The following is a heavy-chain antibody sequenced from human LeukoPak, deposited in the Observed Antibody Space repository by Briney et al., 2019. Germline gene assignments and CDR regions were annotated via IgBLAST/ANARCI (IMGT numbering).Heavy chain of an antibody. D-gene: IGHD2-15*01. CDR2: INPNSGGT. Sequence: ASVKVSCKTSGYTFTEYYIHWVRQAPGQGLEWMGWINPNSGGTNYAQNFQGRVTMTRDTSISTVYMELSRLQSDDTAVFYCARDRLRLGYERTNWFDPWGQGTLVTVSS. CDR1: GYTFTEYY. CDR3: ARDRLRLGYERTNWFDP. J-gene: IGHJ5*02. V-gene: IGHV1-2*02.